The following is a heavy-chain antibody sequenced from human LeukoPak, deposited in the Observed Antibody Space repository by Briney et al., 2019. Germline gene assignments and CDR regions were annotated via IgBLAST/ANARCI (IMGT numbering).Heavy chain of an antibody. D-gene: IGHD4-17*01. CDR3: ARDPYGDWYFDL. V-gene: IGHV3-30*19. CDR1: GLRFRNYG. CDR2: ISYDGSNK. Sequence: AGGSLRLSCVVSGLRFRNYGMHWVRQAPGRGLEWVAVISYDGSNKYYADSVKGRFTISRDNSKNTLYLQMNSLRAEDTAVYYCARDPYGDWYFDLWGRGTLVTVSS. J-gene: IGHJ2*01.